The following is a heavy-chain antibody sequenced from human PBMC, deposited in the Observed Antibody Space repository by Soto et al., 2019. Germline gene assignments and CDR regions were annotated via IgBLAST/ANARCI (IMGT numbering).Heavy chain of an antibody. J-gene: IGHJ4*02. CDR2: ISENGDRQ. D-gene: IGHD1-26*01. V-gene: IGHV3-30-3*01. CDR3: ARRLAPSVSALGY. Sequence: QVQLVQSGGGVVQTGNSLRLSCTVSGLTFSSSSVHWVRQAPGKGPEWVAVISENGDRQYSTDSVRGRFLVSRDTFNNTIYLQMNSLRPEDTGEYFCARRLAPSVSALGYWGQGALVTVSS. CDR1: GLTFSSSS.